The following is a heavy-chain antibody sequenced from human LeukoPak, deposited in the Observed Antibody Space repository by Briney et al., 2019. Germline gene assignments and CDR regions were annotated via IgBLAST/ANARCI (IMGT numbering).Heavy chain of an antibody. CDR1: GGTFSSYA. CDR3: ARNWNDATEIEFDY. V-gene: IGHV1-69*05. Sequence: EASVKVSCKASGGTFSSYAISWVRQAPGQGLEWMGRIIPIFGTANYAQKFQGRVTITTDESTSTAYMELSSLRSDDTAVYYCARNWNDATEIEFDYWGQGTLVTVSS. CDR2: IIPIFGTA. J-gene: IGHJ4*02. D-gene: IGHD1-1*01.